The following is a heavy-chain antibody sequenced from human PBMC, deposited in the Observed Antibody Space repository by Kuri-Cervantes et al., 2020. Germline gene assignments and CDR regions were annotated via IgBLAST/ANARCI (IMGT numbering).Heavy chain of an antibody. J-gene: IGHJ3*02. Sequence: SQTLSLTCAVYGGSFSGYYWSWIRQPPGKGLEWIGEINHSGSTNQNPSLKSRVTISVDTSKNQFSLKLSSVTAADTAVYYCARVPGTFLTGYYRRRDAFDIWGQGTMVTVSS. CDR2: INHSGST. D-gene: IGHD3-9*01. CDR1: GGSFSGYY. V-gene: IGHV4-34*01. CDR3: ARVPGTFLTGYYRRRDAFDI.